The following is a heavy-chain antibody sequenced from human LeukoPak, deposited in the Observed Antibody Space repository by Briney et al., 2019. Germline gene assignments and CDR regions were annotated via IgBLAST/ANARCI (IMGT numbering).Heavy chain of an antibody. D-gene: IGHD1-26*01. CDR3: ASAIDSGNYLLDY. CDR2: INSDGSST. CDR1: GSTFSSHW. V-gene: IGHV3-74*01. J-gene: IGHJ4*02. Sequence: GGSLRLSCAASGSTFSSHWMHWVRQAPGKGLVWVSRINSDGSSTSYADSVKGRFTISRDNAKNTLFLQMNSLRVEDTAVYYCASAIDSGNYLLDYWGQGTLVTVSS.